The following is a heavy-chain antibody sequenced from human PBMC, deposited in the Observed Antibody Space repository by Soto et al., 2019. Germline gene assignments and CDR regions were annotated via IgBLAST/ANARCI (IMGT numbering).Heavy chain of an antibody. Sequence: EVQLVESGGGLVQPGGSLRLSCAASGFTFSSYWMSWVRQAPGKGLEWVANINQDGIDKNYVDSVKGRFTISRDNAKNSLYLQMNSLRAEDTAVYYCARFGDYVRCWGQGTLVTVSS. CDR1: GFTFSSYW. V-gene: IGHV3-7*01. CDR2: INQDGIDK. D-gene: IGHD4-17*01. J-gene: IGHJ4*02. CDR3: ARFGDYVRC.